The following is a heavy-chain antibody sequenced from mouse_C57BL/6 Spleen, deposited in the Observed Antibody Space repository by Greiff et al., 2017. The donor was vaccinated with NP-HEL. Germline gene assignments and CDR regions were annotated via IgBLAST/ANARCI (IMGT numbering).Heavy chain of an antibody. CDR3: ARSDYYGGSSYYFDY. CDR1: GYTFTSYG. CDR2: INIGNGYT. Sequence: VHVKQSGAELVRPGSSVKMSCKASGYTFTSYGINWVKQRPGQGLEWIGYINIGNGYTEYNEKFKGKATLTSDTSSSTAYMQLSSLTSEDSAIYFCARSDYYGGSSYYFDYWGQGTTLTVSS. J-gene: IGHJ2*01. V-gene: IGHV1-58*01. D-gene: IGHD1-1*01.